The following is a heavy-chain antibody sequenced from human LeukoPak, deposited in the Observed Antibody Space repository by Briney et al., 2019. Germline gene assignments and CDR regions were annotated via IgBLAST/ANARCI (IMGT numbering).Heavy chain of an antibody. CDR3: ARERRGYCSSTSCLNWFDP. Sequence: GGSLRLSCAASGFTFSSYSMNWVRQAPGKGLEWVSYISSSSSTIYYADSVKGRFTISRDNAKNSLYLQMNSLRDEDTAVYYCARERRGYCSSTSCLNWFDPWGQGTLVTVPS. D-gene: IGHD2-2*01. CDR2: ISSSSSTI. V-gene: IGHV3-48*02. CDR1: GFTFSSYS. J-gene: IGHJ5*02.